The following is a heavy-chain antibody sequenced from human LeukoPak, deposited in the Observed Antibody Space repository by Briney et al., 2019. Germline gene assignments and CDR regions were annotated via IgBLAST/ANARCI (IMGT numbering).Heavy chain of an antibody. J-gene: IGHJ6*03. D-gene: IGHD1-1*01. Sequence: GGSLRVSCAASGFTFDDHGMSWVRQAPGKGLEWASGINWNGGSTGYADSVKGRFTISRDNAKNSLYLQMNSLRAEDTALYYCARGKYPDNDDYMDVWGKGTTVIVSS. CDR1: GFTFDDHG. CDR3: ARGKYPDNDDYMDV. V-gene: IGHV3-20*04. CDR2: INWNGGST.